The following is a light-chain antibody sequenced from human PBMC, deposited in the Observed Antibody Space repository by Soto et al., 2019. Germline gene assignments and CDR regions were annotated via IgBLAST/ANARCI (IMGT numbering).Light chain of an antibody. CDR3: YSYTTSSTWV. J-gene: IGLJ3*02. CDR1: SSDVGAHNY. CDR2: EVS. V-gene: IGLV2-14*01. Sequence: QSALTQPASVSGSPGQSITISCAGTSSDVGAHNYVSWYQQLPDKAPKVMIYEVSIRPSGVSDRFSGSKSGDTASLTISGLQAEDEAVYYCYSYTTSSTWVFGGGTKLTVL.